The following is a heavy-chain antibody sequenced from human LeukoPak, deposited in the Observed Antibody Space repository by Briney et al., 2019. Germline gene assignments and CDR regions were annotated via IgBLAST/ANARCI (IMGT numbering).Heavy chain of an antibody. Sequence: PSETLSLTCTVAGDSTSNGNYYWGWIRQPPGKGLEWIGSIYYSGSTFYNPSLKSRVTIFVDTSKNQFSLKLNSATAADTAVYYCASAPRELESTAASFYYYFYYMDIWGDGTTVTVSS. CDR2: IYYSGST. D-gene: IGHD2-2*01. CDR3: ASAPRELESTAASFYYYFYYMDI. J-gene: IGHJ6*03. V-gene: IGHV4-39*01. CDR1: GDSTSNGNYY.